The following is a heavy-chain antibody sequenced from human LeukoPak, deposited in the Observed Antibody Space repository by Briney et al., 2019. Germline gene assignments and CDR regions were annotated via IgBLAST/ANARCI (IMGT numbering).Heavy chain of an antibody. Sequence: GSLRLSCAASGFTVSSNYMTWVRQASGKGLEWVSVIYSGGSTYYADSVKGRFTMSRDNSKNTLYLQMNRLRAEDTAVYYCSSGGNSVFDYWGQGTLVTVSS. J-gene: IGHJ4*02. CDR3: SSGGNSVFDY. CDR1: GFTVSSNY. D-gene: IGHD4-23*01. V-gene: IGHV3-53*01. CDR2: IYSGGST.